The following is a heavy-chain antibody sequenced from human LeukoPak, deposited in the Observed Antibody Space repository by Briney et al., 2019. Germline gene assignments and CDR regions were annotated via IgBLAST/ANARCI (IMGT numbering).Heavy chain of an antibody. CDR2: ISYDGSNK. J-gene: IGHJ3*02. CDR3: AKHYYGSGSYLDAFDI. Sequence: GGSLRLSCAASGFTFSSYGMHWVRQAPGKGLEWVAVISYDGSNKYYADSVKGRFTISRDNFKNTLYLQMNSLRAEDTAVYYCAKHYYGSGSYLDAFDIWGQGTMVTVSS. V-gene: IGHV3-30*18. CDR1: GFTFSSYG. D-gene: IGHD3-10*01.